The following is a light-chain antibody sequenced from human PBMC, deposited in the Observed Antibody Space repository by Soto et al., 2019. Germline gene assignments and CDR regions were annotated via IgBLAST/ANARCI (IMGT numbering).Light chain of an antibody. CDR1: SSDVGGYNY. V-gene: IGLV2-14*01. CDR2: EVS. J-gene: IGLJ2*01. CDR3: SSYTSTTTSVL. Sequence: QSVLTQPDSVSGSPGQAITISCTGTSSDVGGYNYVSWYQQYPGKTPKLMISEVSNRPSGVSSRFSGSKSGNTASLTISGLQAEDDADYYCSSYTSTTTSVLFGGGTKLTVL.